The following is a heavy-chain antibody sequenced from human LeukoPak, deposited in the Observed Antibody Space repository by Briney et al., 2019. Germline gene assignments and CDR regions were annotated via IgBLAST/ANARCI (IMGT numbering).Heavy chain of an antibody. Sequence: GGSLRLSCAASGFTFSSYAMSWVRQAPGKGLEWVSAISGSGGSTYYADSVKGRFTISRDNSKNTLYLQMNSLRTEDTAVYHCGRIAINANNGMDVWGQGTTVTVSS. CDR3: GRIAINANNGMDV. J-gene: IGHJ6*02. D-gene: IGHD1/OR15-1a*01. CDR2: ISGSGGST. V-gene: IGHV3-23*01. CDR1: GFTFSSYA.